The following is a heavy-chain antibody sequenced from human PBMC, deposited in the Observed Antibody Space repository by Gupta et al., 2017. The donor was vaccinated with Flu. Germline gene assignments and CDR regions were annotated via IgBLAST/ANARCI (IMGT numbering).Heavy chain of an antibody. CDR3: ARDFSNYYYYIDV. D-gene: IGHD3-3*02. V-gene: IGHV3-7*01. Sequence: VRQAPGKGLECVANIKHDGSETYYVDSVKGRFTISRDNAQNSLYLQMNSLRAEDTAVYYCARDFSNYYYYIDVWGKGTTVTVSS. J-gene: IGHJ6*03. CDR2: IKHDGSET.